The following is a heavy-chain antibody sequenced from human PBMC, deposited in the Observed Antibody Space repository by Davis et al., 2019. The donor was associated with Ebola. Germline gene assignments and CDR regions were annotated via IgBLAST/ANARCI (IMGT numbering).Heavy chain of an antibody. V-gene: IGHV5-51*01. D-gene: IGHD1-20*01. J-gene: IGHJ3*01. CDR2: IYTGDSDT. Sequence: GESLKISCKGSDNTFTNYWIGWVRQMPGKGLEWMGIIYTGDSDTRYSPSFRGQVTIPADKSTRTAYLQWGRLKASDTAMYYCASLRRTITGMDDGFDVWGQGTMVTVSS. CDR3: ASLRRTITGMDDGFDV. CDR1: DNTFTNYW.